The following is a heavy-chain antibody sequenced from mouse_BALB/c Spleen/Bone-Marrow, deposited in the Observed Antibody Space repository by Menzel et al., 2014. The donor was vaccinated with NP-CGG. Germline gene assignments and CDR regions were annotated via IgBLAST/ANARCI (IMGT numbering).Heavy chain of an antibody. D-gene: IGHD2-4*01. J-gene: IGHJ1*01. CDR1: GFTFSSFG. CDR2: ISSGSSII. CDR3: SRLRMITTYFDV. V-gene: IGHV5-17*02. Sequence: EVKLVESGGGLVQPGGSRKLSCAASGFTFSSFGMHWVRQAPEKGLEWVAFISSGSSIIYYADTVKGRFTISRDNPKNTLYLQMSSLRSEDTAMFYCSRLRMITTYFDVWGAGTTVTVSS.